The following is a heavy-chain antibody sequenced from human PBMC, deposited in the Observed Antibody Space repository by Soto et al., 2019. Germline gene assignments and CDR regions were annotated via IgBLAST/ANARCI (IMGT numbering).Heavy chain of an antibody. J-gene: IGHJ6*02. CDR2: ISAYNGNT. D-gene: IGHD2-2*01. V-gene: IGHV1-18*01. Sequence: ASVNVSCKSSGYTFTSYCISWVRQAPGQGLECMGWISAYNGNTNYAQKLQGRVTMTTDTSTSTAYMELRSLRSDDTAVYYCARVFGIVVVPAAIMYYYYGMDVWGQGTTVTVSS. CDR3: ARVFGIVVVPAAIMYYYYGMDV. CDR1: GYTFTSYC.